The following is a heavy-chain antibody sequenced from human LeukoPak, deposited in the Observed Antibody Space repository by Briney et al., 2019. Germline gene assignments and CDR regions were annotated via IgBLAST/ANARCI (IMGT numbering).Heavy chain of an antibody. Sequence: GASVKVSCKVSGYTLTELSMHWVRQAPGKGLEWMGGFDPEDGETIYAQKFQGRVTMTEDTSTDTAYMELSSLRSGDTAVYYCATDLYGGEYQLLSGWFDPWGQGTLVTVSS. V-gene: IGHV1-24*01. D-gene: IGHD2-2*01. CDR3: ATDLYGGEYQLLSGWFDP. CDR2: FDPEDGET. J-gene: IGHJ5*02. CDR1: GYTLTELS.